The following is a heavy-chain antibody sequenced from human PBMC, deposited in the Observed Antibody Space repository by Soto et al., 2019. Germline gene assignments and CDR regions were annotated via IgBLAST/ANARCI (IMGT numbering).Heavy chain of an antibody. CDR3: ARASYLHGYYYGSGSYSLDY. J-gene: IGHJ4*02. Sequence: QVQLVQSGAEVKKPGSSVKVSCKASGGTFSSYAISWVRQAPGQGLEWMGGIIPIFGTANYAQKFQGRVTITADESTSTAYMELSSLRSEDTAVYYCARASYLHGYYYGSGSYSLDYWGQGTLVTVSS. CDR1: GGTFSSYA. CDR2: IIPIFGTA. D-gene: IGHD3-10*01. V-gene: IGHV1-69*01.